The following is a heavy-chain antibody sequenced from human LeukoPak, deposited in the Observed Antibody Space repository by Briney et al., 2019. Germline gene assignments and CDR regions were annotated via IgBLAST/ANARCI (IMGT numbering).Heavy chain of an antibody. CDR1: GYTFTTYA. CDR2: INTNTGNP. D-gene: IGHD3-10*01. CDR3: VRSGWFGELLPIDY. V-gene: IGHV7-4-1*02. J-gene: IGHJ4*02. Sequence: ASVKVSCKASGYTFTTYAMNWVRQAPGQGLEWMGWINTNTGNPTYAQGFTGRFVFSLDTSVSTAYLQISSLKAEDTAVYYCVRSGWFGELLPIDYWGQGTLVTVSS.